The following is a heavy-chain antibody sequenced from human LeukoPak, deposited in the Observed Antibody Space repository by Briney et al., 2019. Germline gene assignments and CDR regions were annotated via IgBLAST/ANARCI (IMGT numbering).Heavy chain of an antibody. CDR1: GGSVSSGSYY. CDR2: IYYSGST. Sequence: SETLSLTCTASGGSVSSGSYYWSWIRQPPGKGLEWVGYIYYSGSTNYNPSLKSRVTISVDTSKNQFSLKLSSVTAADTAVYYCATQLTIFRGQVAQYYFDYWGQGTLVTVSS. J-gene: IGHJ4*02. D-gene: IGHD3-3*01. V-gene: IGHV4-61*01. CDR3: ATQLTIFRGQVAQYYFDY.